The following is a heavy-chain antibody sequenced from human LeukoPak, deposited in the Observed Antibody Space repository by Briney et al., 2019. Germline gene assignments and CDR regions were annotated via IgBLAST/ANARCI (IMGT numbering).Heavy chain of an antibody. CDR2: IKRDGST. CDR3: ARAPSEIGGYYPEYFRH. V-gene: IGHV3-74*01. Sequence: GSLRLSCAAPGFTFSSYWMHWVRQAPGKGLVWVSRIKRDGSTNYADSVKGRSTISRDNAKNTLSLQMNSLRAEDTGVYYCARAPSEIGGYYPEYFRHWGQGTLVTVSS. D-gene: IGHD3-22*01. J-gene: IGHJ1*01. CDR1: GFTFSSYW.